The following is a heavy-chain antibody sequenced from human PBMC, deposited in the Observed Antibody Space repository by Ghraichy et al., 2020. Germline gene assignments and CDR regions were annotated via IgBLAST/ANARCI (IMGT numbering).Heavy chain of an antibody. Sequence: LSLTCAASGFTFRNHGMHWVRQAPGKGLEWVAVVSFDGSSKSYADSVKGRFTISRDNSKNTLYLQMNSLRAEDTALFYCAKDILNGDYPHNYGMDVWGQGTTVTVSS. CDR3: AKDILNGDYPHNYGMDV. CDR1: GFTFRNHG. J-gene: IGHJ6*02. CDR2: VSFDGSSK. V-gene: IGHV3-30*18. D-gene: IGHD3-9*01.